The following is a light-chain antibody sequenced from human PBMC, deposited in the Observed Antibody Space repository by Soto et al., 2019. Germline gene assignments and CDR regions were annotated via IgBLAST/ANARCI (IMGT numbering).Light chain of an antibody. Sequence: IRLCKSASSLSAYVGDRATITCRASQGISSYLGWCQQKPGKAPKLLIYTASTLQSGVPSRFSGSGSGTDFTLTISSLQPEDFATYYCQQYNSHWTCGHGTMV. J-gene: IGKJ1*01. CDR2: TAS. CDR3: QQYNSHWT. V-gene: IGKV1-9*01. CDR1: QGISSY.